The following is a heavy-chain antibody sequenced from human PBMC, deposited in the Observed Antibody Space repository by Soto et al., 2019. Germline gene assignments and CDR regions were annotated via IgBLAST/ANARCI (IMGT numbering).Heavy chain of an antibody. CDR3: AREEMRAAAGDY. CDR2: IIPIFGTA. Sequence: ASVKVSCKASGGTFSSYAISWVRQAPGQGLEWMGGIIPIFGTANYAQKFQGRVTITADESTSTAYMELSSLRSEDTAVYYCAREEMRAAAGDYWGQGTLVTVSS. CDR1: GGTFSSYA. V-gene: IGHV1-69*13. D-gene: IGHD6-13*01. J-gene: IGHJ4*02.